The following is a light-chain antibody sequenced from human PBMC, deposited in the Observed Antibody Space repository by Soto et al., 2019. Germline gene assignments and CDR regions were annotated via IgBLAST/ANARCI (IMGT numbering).Light chain of an antibody. CDR3: QQYGSSPPYT. V-gene: IGKV3-20*01. J-gene: IGKJ2*01. CDR2: EAP. Sequence: EIVLTQSPGTMSLSPGERATLSCRASQSVSSRYLAWYQQKPGQAPSVLIYEAPSRATGIPDRFSGSGSGTDFTLTISRLEPEDFAVYYCQQYGSSPPYTFGQGTKVEIK. CDR1: QSVSSRY.